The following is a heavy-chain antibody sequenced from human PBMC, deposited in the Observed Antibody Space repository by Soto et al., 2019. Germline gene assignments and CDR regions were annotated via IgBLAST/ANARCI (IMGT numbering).Heavy chain of an antibody. J-gene: IGHJ5*02. CDR2: IIPIFGTA. CDR1: GGTFSSDA. V-gene: IGHV1-69*12. Sequence: QVQLVQSGAEVKKPGSSVKVSCKASGGTFSSDAISWVRQAPGKGLEWMGGIIPIFGTANYAQKFQGRVTITADESTSTAYMELSSLRSEDTAVYYCARVASGSYYNWFDPWGQGTLVTVSS. D-gene: IGHD3-10*01. CDR3: ARVASGSYYNWFDP.